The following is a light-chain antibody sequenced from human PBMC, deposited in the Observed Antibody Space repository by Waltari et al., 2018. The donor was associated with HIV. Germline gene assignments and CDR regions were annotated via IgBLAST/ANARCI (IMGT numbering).Light chain of an antibody. CDR3: SSHAGSKVV. CDR2: DVI. CDR1: SSDVGGYNY. Sequence: QSALTQPPSASGSPGQSVTLSCTGTSSDVGGYNYVCWHQQHPGKAPKLMIYDVIKRPSGVPDRFSGSKSGNTASLTVSGLQPEDEADYYCSSHAGSKVVFGGGTRLTVL. J-gene: IGLJ2*01. V-gene: IGLV2-8*01.